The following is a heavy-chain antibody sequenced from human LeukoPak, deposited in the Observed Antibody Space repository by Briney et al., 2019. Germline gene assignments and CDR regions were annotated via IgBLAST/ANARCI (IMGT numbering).Heavy chain of an antibody. CDR3: ARSGYSYGWFDP. J-gene: IGHJ5*02. V-gene: IGHV4-61*08. Sequence: SETLSLTCTVSGGSISSGGYYWSWIRQHPGKGLEWIGYIYYSGSTNYNPSLKSRVTISVDTSKNQFSLKLSSVTAADTAVYYCARSGYSYGWFDPWGQGTLVTVSS. D-gene: IGHD5-18*01. CDR1: GGSISSGGYY. CDR2: IYYSGST.